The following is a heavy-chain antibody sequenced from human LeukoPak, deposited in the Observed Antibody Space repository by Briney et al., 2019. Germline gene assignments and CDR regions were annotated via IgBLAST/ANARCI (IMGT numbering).Heavy chain of an antibody. V-gene: IGHV4-39*01. CDR2: IYYSGST. D-gene: IGHD5-24*01. J-gene: IGHJ4*02. CDR1: GASISSSSYY. CDR3: ARHRDGYNRPFDY. Sequence: SETQSLTCTVSGASISSSSYYWGWIRQPPGKGLEWIGSIYYSGSTYYNPSLKSRVTISVDTSKNQFSLKLSSVAAADTAVYYCARHRDGYNRPFDYWGQGTLVTVSS.